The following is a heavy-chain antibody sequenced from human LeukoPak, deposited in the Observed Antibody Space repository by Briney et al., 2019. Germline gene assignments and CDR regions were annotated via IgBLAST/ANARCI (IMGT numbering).Heavy chain of an antibody. D-gene: IGHD5-18*01. CDR1: GFTFGDFW. CDR2: INGDGSTT. Sequence: PGGSLRLSCAASGFTFGDFWMHWVRQAPGKGLVWVSRINGDGSTTIYADSVKGRFTVSRDNAKNTLYLQMSSLRAEDTAVYYCARVYVDTAMVYYFDYWDQGTLVAVSS. J-gene: IGHJ4*02. CDR3: ARVYVDTAMVYYFDY. V-gene: IGHV3-74*01.